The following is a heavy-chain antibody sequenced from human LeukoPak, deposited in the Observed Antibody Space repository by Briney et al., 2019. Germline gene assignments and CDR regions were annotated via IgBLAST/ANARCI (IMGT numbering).Heavy chain of an antibody. CDR1: GFAFNIYT. V-gene: IGHV3-21*01. CDR2: ISSGIDYI. CDR3: ARLGRNGFDI. Sequence: GGSLRLSCAASGFAFNIYTMNWVRQAPGKGLEWVSSISSGIDYIQFADSVKGRFIISRENAKNSLYLQMNSLRAEDTAVYYCARLGRNGFDIRGQGTMVTVSS. J-gene: IGHJ3*02. D-gene: IGHD7-27*01.